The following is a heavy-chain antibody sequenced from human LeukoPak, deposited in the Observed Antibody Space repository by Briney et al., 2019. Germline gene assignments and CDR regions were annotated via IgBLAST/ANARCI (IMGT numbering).Heavy chain of an antibody. J-gene: IGHJ5*02. CDR2: INPNSGGT. Sequence: ASVKVSCKASGYTFTGYYMHWGRQAPGQGLEWMGWINPNSGGTNYAQKFQGRVTMTRDTSISTAYMELSRLRSDDTAVYYCARGVAGDIVVVPAATNWFDPWGQGTLVTVSS. D-gene: IGHD2-2*01. CDR3: ARGVAGDIVVVPAATNWFDP. V-gene: IGHV1-2*02. CDR1: GYTFTGYY.